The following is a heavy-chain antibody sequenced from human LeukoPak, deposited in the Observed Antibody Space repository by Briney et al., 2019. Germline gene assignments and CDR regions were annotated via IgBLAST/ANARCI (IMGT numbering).Heavy chain of an antibody. J-gene: IGHJ4*02. V-gene: IGHV4-61*02. Sequence: SQTLSLTCTVSGGSISSGSYYWSWIRQPAGKGLEWIGRIYTSGSTNYNPSLKSRVTISVDTSKNQFSLKLSSVTAADTAVYYCARVRHYGDFNYFDHWGQGTLVTVSS. CDR1: GGSISSGSYY. CDR3: ARVRHYGDFNYFDH. CDR2: IYTSGST. D-gene: IGHD4-17*01.